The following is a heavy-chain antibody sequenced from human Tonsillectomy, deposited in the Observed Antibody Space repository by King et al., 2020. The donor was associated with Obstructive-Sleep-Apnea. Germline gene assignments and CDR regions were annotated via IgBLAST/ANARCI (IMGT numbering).Heavy chain of an antibody. Sequence: VQLQESGPGLVKPSQTLSLTCAVSGSSITSGDYSWSWIRQPPGKGLEWIGNIYYTGSTYYNPSLKSRVTISLDTSKNQFSLKLSSVTAADTAVYYCARDQLFNYYYYGMDVWGQGTTVTVSS. V-gene: IGHV4-30-4*07. CDR3: ARDQLFNYYYYGMDV. CDR2: IYYTGST. D-gene: IGHD3-10*01. J-gene: IGHJ6*02. CDR1: GSSITSGDYS.